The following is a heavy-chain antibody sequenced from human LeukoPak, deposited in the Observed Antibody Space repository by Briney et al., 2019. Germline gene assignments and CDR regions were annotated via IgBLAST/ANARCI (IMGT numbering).Heavy chain of an antibody. D-gene: IGHD2-2*01. V-gene: IGHV3-49*04. Sequence: GGSLRLSCAASGFTFDDYAMGWVRQAPGKGLEWVGFIRSKAYGGTPEYGASVKGRFTISRDGSRGIVYLQMNSLKMEDTAVYYCARDGTVYSSSWYGNWGQGTLVNVSS. CDR2: IRSKAYGGTP. J-gene: IGHJ4*02. CDR1: GFTFDDYA. CDR3: ARDGTVYSSSWYGN.